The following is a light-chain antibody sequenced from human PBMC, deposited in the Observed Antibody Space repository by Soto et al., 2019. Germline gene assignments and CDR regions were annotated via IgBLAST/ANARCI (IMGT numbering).Light chain of an antibody. V-gene: IGKV1-33*01. CDR2: DAS. J-gene: IGKJ4*01. CDR3: QQYHNTPLT. Sequence: DIQMTQSPSSLSASVGDRVTITCQASQDISNYLNWYQQKPGKAPKLLIYDASNLETGVPSRFSGSGSRTDFTFTISSLQPEDIATYYCQQYHNTPLTLGGVAKVDSK. CDR1: QDISNY.